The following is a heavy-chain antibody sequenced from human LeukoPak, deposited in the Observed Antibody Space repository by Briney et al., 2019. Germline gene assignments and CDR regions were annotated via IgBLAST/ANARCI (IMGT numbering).Heavy chain of an antibody. J-gene: IGHJ4*02. CDR1: GFTFDDYT. V-gene: IGHV3-43*01. CDR3: ARDIAVAATGGAFDY. D-gene: IGHD2-15*01. Sequence: PGGSLRLSCAASGFTFDDYTMYWVRKPPGKGLEWVSLLTWNADRTYYADSVKGRFTISRDNSKNSLYLQMNSLKIEDTALYYCARDIAVAATGGAFDYWGQGTLVTVSS. CDR2: LTWNADRT.